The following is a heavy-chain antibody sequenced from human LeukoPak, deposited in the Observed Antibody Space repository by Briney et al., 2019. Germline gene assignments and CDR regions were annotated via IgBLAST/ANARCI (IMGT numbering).Heavy chain of an antibody. Sequence: SETLSLTCSVSGGSIIGHWWSWIRQPPGKGLEWIGDVFYSGSNNYNPSLKSRLTISLDTSKNQFSLNLRSVTATDTAMSYCARRNTADASIDFWGQGTLVTASS. CDR1: GGSIIGHW. CDR2: VFYSGSN. J-gene: IGHJ4*02. V-gene: IGHV4-59*08. D-gene: IGHD4-17*01. CDR3: ARRNTADASIDF.